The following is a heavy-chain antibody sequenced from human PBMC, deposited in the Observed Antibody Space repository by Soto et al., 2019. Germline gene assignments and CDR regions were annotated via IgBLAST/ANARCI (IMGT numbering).Heavy chain of an antibody. CDR3: ATSRDGYSHTYYYYGMDV. J-gene: IGHJ6*02. V-gene: IGHV1-69*02. CDR2: IIPILGIA. Sequence: GASVKVSCKACGGTFSSYTISWVRQAPGQGLEWMGRIIPILGIANYAQKFQGRVTITADKSTSTAYMELSSLRSEDTAVYYCATSRDGYSHTYYYYGMDVWGQGTTVTVSS. D-gene: IGHD4-4*01. CDR1: GGTFSSYT.